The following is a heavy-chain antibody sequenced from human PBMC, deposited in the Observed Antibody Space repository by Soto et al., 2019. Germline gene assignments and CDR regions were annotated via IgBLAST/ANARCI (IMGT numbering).Heavy chain of an antibody. CDR3: AKAPIPGTTPFDY. CDR2: ISYDGSNK. J-gene: IGHJ4*02. D-gene: IGHD1-7*01. V-gene: IGHV3-30*18. CDR1: GFTFSSYG. Sequence: QVQLVESGGGVVQPGRSLRLSCAASGFTFSSYGMHWVRQAPGKGLERVAVISYDGSNKYYADSVKGRFTISRDNSKNTLYLQMNSLRAEDTAVYYCAKAPIPGTTPFDYWGQGTLVTVSS.